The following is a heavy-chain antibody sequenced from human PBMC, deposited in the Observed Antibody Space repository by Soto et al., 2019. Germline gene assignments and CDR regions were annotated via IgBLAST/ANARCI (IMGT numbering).Heavy chain of an antibody. CDR2: INHSGST. V-gene: IGHV4-34*01. Sequence: ETLAVTCAVYGGSFSGYYGSGIRQPPGKGLEWIGEINHSGSTNYNPSLKSRVTISVDTSKNQFSLKLSSVTAADTAVYYCARFFRAGSWFDPWGQGTLVTVSS. CDR1: GGSFSGYY. J-gene: IGHJ5*02. D-gene: IGHD2-15*01. CDR3: ARFFRAGSWFDP.